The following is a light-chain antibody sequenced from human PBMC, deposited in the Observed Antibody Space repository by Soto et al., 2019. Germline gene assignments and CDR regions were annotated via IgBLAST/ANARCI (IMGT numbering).Light chain of an antibody. CDR3: CSYAGNYTYV. J-gene: IGLJ1*01. CDR2: DVS. V-gene: IGLV2-11*01. CDR1: SSDVGGYNY. Sequence: QSVLTQPRSVSGSPGQSVTISCTGTSSDVGGYNYVSWYQQHPGKVPKLMIFDVSKRPSGVPDRFSGSKSDNTASLTISGLQAEDEADYYCCSYAGNYTYVFGTGTK.